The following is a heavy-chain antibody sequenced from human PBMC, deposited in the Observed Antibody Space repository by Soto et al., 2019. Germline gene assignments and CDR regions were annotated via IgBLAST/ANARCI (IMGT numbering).Heavy chain of an antibody. CDR3: RSYFDWVRGF. D-gene: IGHD3-9*01. CDR2: IKSKTDGGTA. Sequence: EVQLVESGGALVMPGGSLRLSCAVSGLTFSNTWMGWIRQSPGTGLEWVGRIKSKTDGGTADYAAPLNGRFAISRDDSKNILYLQMNSLKTEDTDIYYCRSYFDWVRGFWGQGTLVTVSS. V-gene: IGHV3-15*02. CDR1: GLTFSNTW. J-gene: IGHJ4*02.